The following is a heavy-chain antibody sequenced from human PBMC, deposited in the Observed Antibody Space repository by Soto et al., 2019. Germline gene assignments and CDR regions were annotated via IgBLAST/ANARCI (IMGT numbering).Heavy chain of an antibody. Sequence: QVQLVQSGAEVKKPGSSVKVSCKVSGGTFSTYVLSWVRQAPGQGLEWMGGIIPIFGTANYAQEFQGRVTITADESTDTSYMELSSLKSEDTAVYYCARGIAAAGTSEYWGQGNLVTVSS. CDR3: ARGIAAAGTSEY. V-gene: IGHV1-69*01. D-gene: IGHD6-13*01. CDR2: IIPIFGTA. CDR1: GGTFSTYV. J-gene: IGHJ4*02.